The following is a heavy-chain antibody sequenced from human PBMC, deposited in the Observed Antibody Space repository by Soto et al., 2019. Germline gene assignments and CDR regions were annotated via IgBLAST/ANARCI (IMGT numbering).Heavy chain of an antibody. Sequence: QVQLQQWGAGLLKPSETLSLTCAVNGGSFSAYYWTRIRQPPGRGLEWIGEIDHSGSTNYNPSLESRVTISIDTAKNRFSLNVTSVTAADTAVYYCVRGLRYSGMDVWGQGTTVTVS. CDR3: VRGLRYSGMDV. CDR1: GGSFSAYY. V-gene: IGHV4-34*01. J-gene: IGHJ6*02. D-gene: IGHD2-15*01. CDR2: IDHSGST.